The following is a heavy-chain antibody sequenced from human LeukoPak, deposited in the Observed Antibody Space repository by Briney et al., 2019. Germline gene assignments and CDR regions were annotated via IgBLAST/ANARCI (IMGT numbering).Heavy chain of an antibody. CDR3: ARGSRITMIVVADDAFDI. Sequence: SETLSLTCTVSGGSISSGSYYWSWIRQPAGKGLEWIGRIYTSGSTNYNPSLESRVTISVDTSKNQFSLKLSSVTAADTAVYYCARGSRITMIVVADDAFDIWGQGTMVTVSS. CDR1: GGSISSGSYY. CDR2: IYTSGST. D-gene: IGHD3-22*01. V-gene: IGHV4-61*02. J-gene: IGHJ3*02.